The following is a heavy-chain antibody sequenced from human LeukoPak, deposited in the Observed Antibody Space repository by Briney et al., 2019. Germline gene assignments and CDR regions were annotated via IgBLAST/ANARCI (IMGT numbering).Heavy chain of an antibody. J-gene: IGHJ4*02. CDR3: ARHPSYYYDSSGDYQDY. D-gene: IGHD3-22*01. V-gene: IGHV4-39*01. CDR1: GGSISSSSYY. Sequence: SETLSLTCTVSGGSISSSSYYWGWIRQPPGKGLGWIGSMYYSGSTYYNPSLKSRVTISVDTSKNQFSLKVSSVTAADTAVYYCARHPSYYYDSSGDYQDYWGQGTLVTVSS. CDR2: MYYSGST.